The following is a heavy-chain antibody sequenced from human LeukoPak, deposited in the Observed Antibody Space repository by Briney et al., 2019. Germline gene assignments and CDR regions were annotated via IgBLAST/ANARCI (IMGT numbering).Heavy chain of an antibody. CDR2: ITGSSSTI. CDR1: GFTFSSHN. Sequence: GGSLRLSCAVSGFTFSSHNMNWVRQAPGKGLEWVSHITGSSSTIYYADSVKGRFTISRDNGKNSLYLQMNSLRAEDTAVYYCTRDHYYDSSGYYYPEAFDIWGQGTMVTVSS. V-gene: IGHV3-48*01. J-gene: IGHJ3*02. CDR3: TRDHYYDSSGYYYPEAFDI. D-gene: IGHD3-22*01.